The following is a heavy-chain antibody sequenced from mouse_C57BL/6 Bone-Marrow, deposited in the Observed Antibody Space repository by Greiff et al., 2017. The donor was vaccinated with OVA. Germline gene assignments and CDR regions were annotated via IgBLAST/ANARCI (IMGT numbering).Heavy chain of an antibody. V-gene: IGHV5-9-1*02. J-gene: IGHJ1*03. Sequence: EVKLMESGEGLVKPGGSLKLSCAASGFTFSSYAMSWVRQTPEKRLEWVAYISSGGDYIYYADTVKGRFTISRDNARNTLYLQMSSLKSEDTAMYYCTREPPYYYGSRNWYFDVWGTGTTVTVSS. D-gene: IGHD1-1*01. CDR3: TREPPYYYGSRNWYFDV. CDR2: ISSGGDYI. CDR1: GFTFSSYA.